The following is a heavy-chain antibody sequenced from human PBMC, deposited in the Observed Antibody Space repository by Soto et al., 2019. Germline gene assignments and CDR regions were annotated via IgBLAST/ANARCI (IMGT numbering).Heavy chain of an antibody. CDR1: GFTFSSYW. Sequence: GSLRLSCAASGFTFSSYWMHWVRQAPGKGLVWVSRINSDGSSTAYADSVKGRFTISRDYAKNTLYLQMNSLRADDTAVYYCVRASYSSSRFDYWGQGTLVTVSS. CDR3: VRASYSSSRFDY. V-gene: IGHV3-74*01. CDR2: INSDGSST. D-gene: IGHD6-13*01. J-gene: IGHJ4*02.